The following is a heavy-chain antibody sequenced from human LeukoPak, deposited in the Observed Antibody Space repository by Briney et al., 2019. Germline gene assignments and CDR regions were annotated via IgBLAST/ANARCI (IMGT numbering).Heavy chain of an antibody. Sequence: GGSLRLSCAASGFIFSSYGVHWVRQAPGKGLEGGAFIRYDGSNKYYADSVKGRFTISRDNSKNTLYLQMNSLRAEDTAVYYCAKEGVAARPIDDYWGQGTLVTVSS. CDR2: IRYDGSNK. D-gene: IGHD6-6*01. CDR3: AKEGVAARPIDDY. CDR1: GFIFSSYG. J-gene: IGHJ4*02. V-gene: IGHV3-30*02.